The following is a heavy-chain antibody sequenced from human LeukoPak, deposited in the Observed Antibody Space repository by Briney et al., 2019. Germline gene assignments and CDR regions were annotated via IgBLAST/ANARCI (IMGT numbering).Heavy chain of an antibody. CDR3: AADGVVAHHNWFDP. CDR2: IVVGSGNT. Sequence: GTSVKVSCKAPGFTFTSSAMQWVRQARGQRLEWIGWIVVGSGNTNYAQKFQERVTITRDMSTSTAYMELSSLRSEDTAVYYCAADGVVAHHNWFDPWGQGTLVTVSS. J-gene: IGHJ5*02. V-gene: IGHV1-58*02. D-gene: IGHD2-15*01. CDR1: GFTFTSSA.